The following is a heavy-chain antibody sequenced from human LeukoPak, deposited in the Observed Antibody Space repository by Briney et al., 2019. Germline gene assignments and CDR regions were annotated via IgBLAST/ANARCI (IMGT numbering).Heavy chain of an antibody. D-gene: IGHD3-22*01. CDR2: ISCDGSNK. CDR3: ARNGNYDSRYYYYYGMDV. CDR1: GFTFSSYA. Sequence: GGSLRLSCAASGFTFSSYAMHWVRQAPGKGLEWVAVISCDGSNKYYADSVKGRSTISRDNSKNTLYLQMNSLRAEDTAVYYCARNGNYDSRYYYYYGMDVWGQGTTVTVSS. J-gene: IGHJ6*02. V-gene: IGHV3-30-3*01.